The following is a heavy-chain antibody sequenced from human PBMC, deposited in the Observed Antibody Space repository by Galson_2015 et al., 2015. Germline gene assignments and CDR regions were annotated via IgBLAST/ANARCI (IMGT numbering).Heavy chain of an antibody. V-gene: IGHV3-33*01. CDR3: ARDSYKLGYSYGGGNWFDP. D-gene: IGHD5-18*01. J-gene: IGHJ5*02. Sequence: SLRLSCAASGFTFSSYGMHWVRQAPGKGLEWVAVIWYDGSNKYYADSVKGRFTISRDNSKNTLYLQMNSLRAEDTAVYYCARDSYKLGYSYGGGNWFDPWGQGTLVTVSS. CDR2: IWYDGSNK. CDR1: GFTFSSYG.